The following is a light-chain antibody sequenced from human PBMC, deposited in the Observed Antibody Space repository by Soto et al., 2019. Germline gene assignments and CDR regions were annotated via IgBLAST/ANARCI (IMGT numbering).Light chain of an antibody. CDR2: TAS. V-gene: IGKV1-39*01. CDR1: QTISIF. Sequence: DIQMTQSPSSLSASVGDRVTITCRASQTISIFLNWYQHKPGKPPTLLIYTASSLQSGVPSRFSGSGSGTDFTLTISRLEPEDFAVYYCQQYGSSRSTFGQGTRLEI. J-gene: IGKJ5*01. CDR3: QQYGSSRST.